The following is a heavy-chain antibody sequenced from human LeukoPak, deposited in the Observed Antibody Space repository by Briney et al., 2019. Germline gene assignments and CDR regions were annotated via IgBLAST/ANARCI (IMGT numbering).Heavy chain of an antibody. V-gene: IGHV4-61*08. J-gene: IGHJ6*03. CDR1: GDSISSGDYY. Sequence: SETLSLTCTVSGDSISSGDYYWSWIRQPLGKGLEWIGYIYDSGSTNYNPSLKSRVTISVDTSKNQFSLKLSSVTAADTAVYYCARVPRSGSYSGYYYYYMDVWGKGTTVTVSS. CDR3: ARVPRSGSYSGYYYYYMDV. D-gene: IGHD1-26*01. CDR2: IYDSGST.